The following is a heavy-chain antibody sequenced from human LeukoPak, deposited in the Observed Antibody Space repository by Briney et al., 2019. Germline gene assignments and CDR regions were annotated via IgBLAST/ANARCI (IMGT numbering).Heavy chain of an antibody. D-gene: IGHD5-24*01. J-gene: IGHJ4*02. CDR3: ARVGDSRDGYNYAADFGY. CDR1: GFTFDDYA. Sequence: GGSLRLSCAASGFTFDDYAMHWVRQAPGKGLEWVSGISWNSGSIGYADSVKGRFTISRDNAKDSLYLQMNSLRAEDTAVYYCARVGDSRDGYNYAADFGYWGQGTLVTVSS. V-gene: IGHV3-9*01. CDR2: ISWNSGSI.